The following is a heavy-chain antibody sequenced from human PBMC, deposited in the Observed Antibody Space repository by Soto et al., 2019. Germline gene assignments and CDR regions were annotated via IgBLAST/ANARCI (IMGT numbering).Heavy chain of an antibody. J-gene: IGHJ4*02. CDR1: GGSVSSGSYY. V-gene: IGHV4-61*01. D-gene: IGHD1-7*01. CDR2: IYYSGST. CDR3: ARAGGFTGTTFGLGY. Sequence: QVQLQEPGPGLAKPSETLSLTCTVSGGSVSSGSYYWSWIRQPPGKGLERIGYIYYSGSTNYNPSLMSRCPVSVDTSKHQFALKVSSVTAADSAVYYCARAGGFTGTTFGLGYWGQGTLVTVSS.